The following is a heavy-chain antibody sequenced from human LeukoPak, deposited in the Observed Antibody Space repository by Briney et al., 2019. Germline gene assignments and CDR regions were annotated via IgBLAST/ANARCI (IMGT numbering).Heavy chain of an antibody. Sequence: PSETLSLTCTVSGGSISSSSYYWSWIRQPPGKGLEWIGYIYYSGSTNYNPSLKSRVTISVDTSKNQFSLKLSSVTAADTAVYYCARGPYYGETFDYWGQGTLVTVSS. CDR3: ARGPYYGETFDY. V-gene: IGHV4-61*01. CDR1: GGSISSSSYY. CDR2: IYYSGST. J-gene: IGHJ4*02. D-gene: IGHD4-17*01.